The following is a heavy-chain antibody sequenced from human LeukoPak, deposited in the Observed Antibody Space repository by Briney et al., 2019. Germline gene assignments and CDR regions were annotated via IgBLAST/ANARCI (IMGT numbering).Heavy chain of an antibody. J-gene: IGHJ4*02. V-gene: IGHV3-7*01. CDR2: IKQDGSEK. CDR3: ARGAVLSYDFWSGYYVYFDY. D-gene: IGHD3-3*01. Sequence: GGSLRLSCAASGFTFSSYWMSWVRQAPGKGLEWVANIKQDGSEKYYVDSVKGRFTISRDNAKNSLYLQMNSLRAEDTAVYYCARGAVLSYDFWSGYYVYFDYWGQGTLVTVSS. CDR1: GFTFSSYW.